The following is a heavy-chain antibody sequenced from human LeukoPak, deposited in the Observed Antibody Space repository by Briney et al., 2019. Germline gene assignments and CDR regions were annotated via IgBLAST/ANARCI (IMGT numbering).Heavy chain of an antibody. D-gene: IGHD1-26*01. CDR1: GGSVSSSFYY. V-gene: IGHV4-39*01. CDR3: ANAASYSVDY. CDR2: MYFSGST. Sequence: SETLSLTCTVSGGSVSSSFYYWGSIRQPPGKGLEWIGSMYFSGSTHYNPSLKSRVTISVDTSKNQFSLKLTSVTAADTAVYYCANAASYSVDYWGQGTLVTVSS. J-gene: IGHJ4*02.